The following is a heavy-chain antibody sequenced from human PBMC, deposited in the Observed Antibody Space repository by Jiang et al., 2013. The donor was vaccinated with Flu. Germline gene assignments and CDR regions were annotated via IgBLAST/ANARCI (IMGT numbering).Heavy chain of an antibody. CDR2: IGTEDDR. D-gene: IGHD3-10*01. J-gene: IGHJ6*02. Sequence: VQLVESGGGFVQPGGSLRLSCVASGFTFRNHDMHWVRQPTGKSLEWVSAIGTEDDRHYIDSVKGRFTISRENARNSLYLQMNSLRDEDTAVYFCARSGAHYYNGVDVWGQGTTVTVSS. V-gene: IGHV3-13*01. CDR3: ARSGAHYYNGVDV. CDR1: GFTFRNHD.